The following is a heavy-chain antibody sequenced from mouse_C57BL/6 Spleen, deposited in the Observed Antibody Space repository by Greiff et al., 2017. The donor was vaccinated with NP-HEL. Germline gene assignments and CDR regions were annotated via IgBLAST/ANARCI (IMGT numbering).Heavy chain of an antibody. CDR2: IDPSDSYT. CDR3: ARRGLLNYYAMDY. V-gene: IGHV1-50*01. CDR1: GYTFTSYW. Sequence: QVQLQQPGAELVKPGASVKLSCKASGYTFTSYWMQWVKQRPGQGLEWIGEIDPSDSYTNYNQKFKGKATLTVDTSSSTAYMQLSSLTSEDSAVYYCARRGLLNYYAMDYWGQGTSVTVSS. J-gene: IGHJ4*01. D-gene: IGHD2-3*01.